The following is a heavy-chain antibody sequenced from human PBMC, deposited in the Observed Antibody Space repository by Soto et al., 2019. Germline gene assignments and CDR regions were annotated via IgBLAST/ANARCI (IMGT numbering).Heavy chain of an antibody. D-gene: IGHD3-3*01. CDR3: AAQTSTIFGVVTPGWFDP. V-gene: IGHV4-61*01. CDR2: IYYSGST. CDR1: GGSVSSGSYY. Sequence: SETLSLTCTVSGGSVSSGSYYWSWIRQPPGKGLEWIGYIYYSGSTNYNPSLKSRVTISVDTSKNQFSLKLSSVTAADTAVYYCAAQTSTIFGVVTPGWFDPWGRGTLVTVSS. J-gene: IGHJ5*02.